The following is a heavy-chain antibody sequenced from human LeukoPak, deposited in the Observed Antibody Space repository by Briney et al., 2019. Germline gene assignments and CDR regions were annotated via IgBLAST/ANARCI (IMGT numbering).Heavy chain of an antibody. D-gene: IGHD3-22*01. Sequence: GRSLRLSCAASGFTFDDYAMHWVRQAPGKGLEWVSGISWNSGSIVYADSVKGRFTISRDNAKNSLYLQMNSLRAEDTALYYCAKDMASNQYYYDSSGYYYYYGMDVWGQGTTVTVSS. J-gene: IGHJ6*02. V-gene: IGHV3-9*01. CDR1: GFTFDDYA. CDR2: ISWNSGSI. CDR3: AKDMASNQYYYDSSGYYYYYGMDV.